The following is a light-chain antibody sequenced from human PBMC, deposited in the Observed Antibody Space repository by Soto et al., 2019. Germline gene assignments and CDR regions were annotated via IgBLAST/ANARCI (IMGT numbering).Light chain of an antibody. CDR1: SSDVGSYNF. Sequence: QSALTQPASVFGSPGQSITISCTGTSSDVGSYNFVSWYQQLPGKAPKLMIYEVTSRPSGVSNRFSGSKSGNTASLTISGLQPEDEADYYCSSYTTSSTVVFGTAIKLTVL. V-gene: IGLV2-14*03. CDR3: SSYTTSSTVV. CDR2: EVT. J-gene: IGLJ1*01.